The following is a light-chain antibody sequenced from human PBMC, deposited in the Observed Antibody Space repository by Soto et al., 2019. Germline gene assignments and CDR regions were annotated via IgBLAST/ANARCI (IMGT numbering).Light chain of an antibody. CDR1: QSVNSN. J-gene: IGKJ1*01. CDR2: GAS. CDR3: QQYNNWPPT. Sequence: EIVMTQSQATLSVSPGERATLSCRASQSVNSNLAWYQQKPGQAPRLLIYGASTRATGIPARFSGSGSGTEFTLTISSLQSEDFAVYYCQQYNNWPPTFGQGTKVEIK. V-gene: IGKV3-15*01.